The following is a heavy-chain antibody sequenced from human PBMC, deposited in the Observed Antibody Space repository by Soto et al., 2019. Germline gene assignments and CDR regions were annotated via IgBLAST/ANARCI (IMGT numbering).Heavy chain of an antibody. CDR3: ARDSPITMVGPVQNWFDP. V-gene: IGHV4-31*03. Sequence: SETLSLTCTVSGGSISSGGYYWSWIRQHPGKGLEWIGYIYYSGSTYYNPFLKSRVTISVDTSKILFSLKLSSVTAADTAIYYCARDSPITMVGPVQNWFDPWGQGTLVTVSS. CDR1: GGSISSGGYY. CDR2: IYYSGST. J-gene: IGHJ5*02. D-gene: IGHD3-10*01.